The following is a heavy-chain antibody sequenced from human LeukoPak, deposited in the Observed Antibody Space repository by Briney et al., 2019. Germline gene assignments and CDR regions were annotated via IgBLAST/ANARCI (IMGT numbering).Heavy chain of an antibody. D-gene: IGHD3-22*01. J-gene: IGHJ4*02. Sequence: GGSLRLSCAASGFTFSMYWMSWVRQAPGKRPEWVANIKEDGSEKHYVDSVKGRFTISRDNAKNSLYLQMSSLRAEDTAVYYCARDSSPDSSGYYYWGQGTLVIVSS. CDR2: IKEDGSEK. CDR3: ARDSSPDSSGYYY. V-gene: IGHV3-7*01. CDR1: GFTFSMYW.